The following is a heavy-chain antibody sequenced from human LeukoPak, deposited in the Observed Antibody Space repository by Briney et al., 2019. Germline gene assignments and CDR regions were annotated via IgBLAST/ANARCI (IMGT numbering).Heavy chain of an antibody. V-gene: IGHV4-39*07. CDR2: IHHSGST. CDR3: ARVKAIAAAGNYFAC. D-gene: IGHD6-13*01. Sequence: SETLSLTCSVSGGSIVSSTFYWGWVRQPPGKGLEWIGIIHHSGSTYYNSSLKSRVTISVDTSKNTLSLKLNSVTAADTAVYYCARVKAIAAAGNYFACWGQGTLVTVSS. CDR1: GGSIVSSTFY. J-gene: IGHJ4*02.